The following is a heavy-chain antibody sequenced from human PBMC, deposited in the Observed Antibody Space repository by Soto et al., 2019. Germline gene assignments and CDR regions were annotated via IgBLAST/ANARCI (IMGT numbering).Heavy chain of an antibody. V-gene: IGHV3-30-3*01. J-gene: IGHJ6*02. CDR1: GFTFSSYA. Sequence: QVQLVESGEGVVQPGRYLRLSCAASGFTFSSYAMHWVRQAPGKGLEWVAVISYDGSNKYYADSVKGRFTISRDNSKNTLYLQMNSLRAEDTAVYYCARETYYDFWSGPYYGMDVWGQGTTVTVSS. D-gene: IGHD3-3*01. CDR3: ARETYYDFWSGPYYGMDV. CDR2: ISYDGSNK.